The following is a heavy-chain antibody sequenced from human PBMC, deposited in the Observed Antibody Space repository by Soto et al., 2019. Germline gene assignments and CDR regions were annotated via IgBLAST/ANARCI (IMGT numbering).Heavy chain of an antibody. CDR2: ISGSGGST. V-gene: IGHV3-23*01. D-gene: IGHD5-18*01. CDR3: AKDTELWFRGVDY. CDR1: GFTFSSYA. J-gene: IGHJ4*02. Sequence: EVQLLESGGGLVQPGGSLRLSCAASGFTFSSYAMSWVRQAPGKGLEWVSAISGSGGSTYYADSVKGRFTISRDNSNNTLYLQMNGLRAEDTAVYYCAKDTELWFRGVDYWGQGNLVTVSS.